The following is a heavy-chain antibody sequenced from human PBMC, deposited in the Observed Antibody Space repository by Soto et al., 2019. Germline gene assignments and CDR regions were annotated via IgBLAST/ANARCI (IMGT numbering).Heavy chain of an antibody. V-gene: IGHV1-69*01. CDR1: GGTFSSYA. CDR3: ARGSRQQLVLSYYYYGMDV. CDR2: IIPIFGTA. D-gene: IGHD6-13*01. Sequence: QVQLVQSGAEVKKPGSSVKVSCKASGGTFSSYAISWVRQAPGQGLEWMGGIIPIFGTANYAQKFQGRVTITADESTSTAYMELSSLRSEDTAVYYCARGSRQQLVLSYYYYGMDVWAQGTTVTVSS. J-gene: IGHJ6*02.